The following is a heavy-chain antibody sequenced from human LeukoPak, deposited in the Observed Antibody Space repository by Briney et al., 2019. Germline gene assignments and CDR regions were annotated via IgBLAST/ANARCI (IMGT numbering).Heavy chain of an antibody. CDR2: IKQDGSEK. Sequence: GGSLRLSCAASGFTFSSYWMSWVRQAPGKGLEWVANIKQDGSEKYYVDSVKGRFTISRDNAKNSLYLQMNSLRAEDTAVYYCARESNSGYYFMARFDLEPIDYWGQGTLVTVSS. J-gene: IGHJ4*02. D-gene: IGHD3-22*01. CDR1: GFTFSSYW. CDR3: ARESNSGYYFMARFDLEPIDY. V-gene: IGHV3-7*01.